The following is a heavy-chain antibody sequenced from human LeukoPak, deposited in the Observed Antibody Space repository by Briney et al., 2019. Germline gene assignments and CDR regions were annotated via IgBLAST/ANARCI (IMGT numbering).Heavy chain of an antibody. J-gene: IGHJ5*02. V-gene: IGHV3-30*02. Sequence: GGSLRLSCAASGFTFSSYGMHWVRQAPGKGLEWVAFIRYDGSNKYYADSVKGRFTISRDNSENTLYLQMNSLRAEDTAVYYCAKVRSSPYDYVWGSYPDNWFDPWGQGTLVTVSS. CDR2: IRYDGSNK. D-gene: IGHD3-16*01. CDR3: AKVRSSPYDYVWGSYPDNWFDP. CDR1: GFTFSSYG.